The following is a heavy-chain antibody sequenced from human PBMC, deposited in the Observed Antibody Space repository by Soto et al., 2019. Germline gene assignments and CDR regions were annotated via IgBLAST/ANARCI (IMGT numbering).Heavy chain of an antibody. CDR2: IHSSGST. J-gene: IGHJ4*02. D-gene: IGHD5-12*01. Sequence: PSETLSLTCTVSDGSVSSGNYYWTWIRQPPGKGLEWIGYIHSSGSTLYNPSLKSRVFISVDTSMNQFSLKLTSVTAADTALYFCARDSLALFDSWGQGTLVTVS. CDR1: DGSVSSGNYY. CDR3: ARDSLALFDS. V-gene: IGHV4-61*01.